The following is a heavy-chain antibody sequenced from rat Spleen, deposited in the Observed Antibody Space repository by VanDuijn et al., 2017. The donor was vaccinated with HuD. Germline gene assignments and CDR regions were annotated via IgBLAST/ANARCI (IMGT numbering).Heavy chain of an antibody. CDR1: GFTFSNYD. D-gene: IGHD4-3*01. J-gene: IGHJ3*01. V-gene: IGHV5-29*01. CDR2: IIYDGSRT. Sequence: EVQLVESGGGLVQPGRSLKLSCAASGFTFSNYDMAWVRQAPTKGLEWVATIIYDGSRTYYRDSVKGRFTISRDNARSTLYLQVDSLRSEDTATYYCVRQDTSGYSNWFAYWGQGTLVTVSS. CDR3: VRQDTSGYSNWFAY.